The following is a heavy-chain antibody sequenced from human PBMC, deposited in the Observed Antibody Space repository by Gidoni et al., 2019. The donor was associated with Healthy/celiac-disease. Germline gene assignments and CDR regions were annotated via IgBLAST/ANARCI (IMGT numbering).Heavy chain of an antibody. V-gene: IGHV3-33*01. D-gene: IGHD6-19*01. Sequence: QVQLVESGGGVVQPGRSLRLSCAASVFTFSSHGMHWVRQAPGKGLEWVAVIWYDGSNKYYADSVKGRFTISRDNSKNALYLQMNSLRAEDTAVYYCARETGYSSGWYSLYFQHWGQGTLVTVSS. CDR1: VFTFSSHG. CDR2: IWYDGSNK. J-gene: IGHJ1*01. CDR3: ARETGYSSGWYSLYFQH.